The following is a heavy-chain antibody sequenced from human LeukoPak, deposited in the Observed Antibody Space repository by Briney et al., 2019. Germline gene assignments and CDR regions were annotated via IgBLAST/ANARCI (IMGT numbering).Heavy chain of an antibody. J-gene: IGHJ4*02. Sequence: GGSLRLSCAASGFTFSSYAMHWVRQAPGKGLEYVSAISSNGGSTYYANSVKGRFTISRDNSKNTLYLQMGSLRAEDMAVYYCARGNWNLMGSFDYWGQGTLVTVSS. V-gene: IGHV3-64*01. CDR3: ARGNWNLMGSFDY. CDR1: GFTFSSYA. D-gene: IGHD1-1*01. CDR2: ISSNGGST.